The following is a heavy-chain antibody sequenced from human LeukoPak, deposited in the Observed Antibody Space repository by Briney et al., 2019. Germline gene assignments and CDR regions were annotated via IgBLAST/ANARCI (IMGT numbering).Heavy chain of an antibody. V-gene: IGHV1-18*01. CDR3: ASGLGVTMVRGVPFDY. Sequence: ASVKVSCKASGGTFSSYAISWVRQAPGQGLEWMGWISAYNGNTNYAQKLQGRVTMTTDTSTSTAYMELRSLRSDDTAVYYCASGLGVTMVRGVPFDYWGQGTLVTVSS. CDR2: ISAYNGNT. CDR1: GGTFSSYA. J-gene: IGHJ4*02. D-gene: IGHD3-10*01.